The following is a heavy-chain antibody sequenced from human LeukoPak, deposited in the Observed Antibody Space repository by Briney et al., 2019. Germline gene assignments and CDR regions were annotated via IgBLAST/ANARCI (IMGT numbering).Heavy chain of an antibody. CDR2: INHSGST. V-gene: IGHV4-34*01. J-gene: IGHJ6*02. CDR3: ARSPPWGAYGMDV. Sequence: SETLSLTCAVYGGSFSGYYWSWIRQPPGKGLEWIGEINHSGSTNYNPSLKSRVTISVDTSKNQFSLKLSSVTAADTAVYYCARSPPWGAYGMDVWGQGTTVTVSS. CDR1: GGSFSGYY. D-gene: IGHD3-16*01.